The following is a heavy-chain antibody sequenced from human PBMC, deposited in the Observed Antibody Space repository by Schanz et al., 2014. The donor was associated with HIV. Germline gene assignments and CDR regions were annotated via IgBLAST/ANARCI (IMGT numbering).Heavy chain of an antibody. V-gene: IGHV3-7*03. CDR2: IKQDGSEK. Sequence: EVQLVESGGGLVQPEGSLRLSCVASGFKFSSYWMTWVRQAPGKGLEWVATIKQDGSEKYYVDSGKGRFTISRDNSKNTLYLQMNSLRAEDTAVYYCARPDYDFWVDVWGQGTTVTVSS. J-gene: IGHJ6*02. CDR3: ARPDYDFWVDV. D-gene: IGHD3-3*01. CDR1: GFKFSSYW.